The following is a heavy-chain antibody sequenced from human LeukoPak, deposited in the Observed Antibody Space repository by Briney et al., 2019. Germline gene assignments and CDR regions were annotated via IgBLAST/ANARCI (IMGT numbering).Heavy chain of an antibody. CDR1: GFTFSSYA. CDR3: AKDRAAAGMGYFDY. J-gene: IGHJ4*02. D-gene: IGHD6-13*01. CDR2: ISYDGSNK. V-gene: IGHV3-30*04. Sequence: PGRSLRLSCAASGFTFSSYAMHWVRQAPGKGLEWVAVISYDGSNKYYADSVKGRFTISRDNSKNTLYLQMNSLRAEDTAVYYCAKDRAAAGMGYFDYWGQGTLVTVSS.